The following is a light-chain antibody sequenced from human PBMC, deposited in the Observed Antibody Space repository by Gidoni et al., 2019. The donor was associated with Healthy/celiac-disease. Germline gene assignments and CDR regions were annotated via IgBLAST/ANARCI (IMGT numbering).Light chain of an antibody. CDR3: QQYGSSPFT. Sequence: TQSPGTLSLSPGERATLSCRASQSVSSSYLAWYQQKPGQAPRLLIYGASSRATGIPDRFSGSGSGTDFTLTISRLEPEDFAVYYCQQYGSSPFTFGPGTKVDIK. J-gene: IGKJ3*01. CDR2: GAS. CDR1: QSVSSSY. V-gene: IGKV3-20*01.